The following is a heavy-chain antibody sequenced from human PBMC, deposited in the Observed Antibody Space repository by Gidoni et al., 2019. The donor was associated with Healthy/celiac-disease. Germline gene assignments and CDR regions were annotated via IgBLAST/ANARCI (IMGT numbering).Heavy chain of an antibody. CDR3: ARGPRGVVVPAAKNWFDP. Sequence: QVQLQQWGAGLLKPSETLSLTCAVYGGSFSGYYWSWIRQPPGKGLEWIGEINHSGSTNYNPSLKSRVTISVDTSKNQFSLKLSSVTAADTAVYYCARGPRGVVVPAAKNWFDPWGQGTLVTVSS. V-gene: IGHV4-34*01. CDR1: GGSFSGYY. D-gene: IGHD2-2*01. CDR2: INHSGST. J-gene: IGHJ5*02.